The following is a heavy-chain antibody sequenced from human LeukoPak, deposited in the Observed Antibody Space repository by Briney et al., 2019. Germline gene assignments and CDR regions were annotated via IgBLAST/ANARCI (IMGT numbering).Heavy chain of an antibody. CDR3: ARGPDIVVVPAAIYTFDF. Sequence: GSLRLSCAASGFTFSDYYMSWIRQPPGKGLEWIGEINHSGSTNYTPSLKSRVTISVDTSKNQFSLKLSSVTAADTAVYYCARGPDIVVVPAAIYTFDFWGQGTLVTVSS. D-gene: IGHD2-2*01. CDR1: GFTFSDYY. CDR2: INHSGST. J-gene: IGHJ4*02. V-gene: IGHV4-34*01.